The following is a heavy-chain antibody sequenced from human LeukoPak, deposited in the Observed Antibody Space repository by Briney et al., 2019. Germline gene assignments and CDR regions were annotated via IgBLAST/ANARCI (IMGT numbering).Heavy chain of an antibody. V-gene: IGHV1-69-2*01. CDR1: GYKFTDYY. CDR2: ADPQEGQK. J-gene: IGHJ4*02. CDR3: VFDY. Sequence: ASVKVSCKVSGYKFTDYYIHWVQQAPGKGLEWVGLADPQEGQKMYAEKFQERVTIIADTSADTAYMELSGLRSEDTAVYYEVFDYWGQGTLVTVSS.